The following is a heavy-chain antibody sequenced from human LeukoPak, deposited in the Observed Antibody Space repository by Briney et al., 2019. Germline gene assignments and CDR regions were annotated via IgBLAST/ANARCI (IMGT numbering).Heavy chain of an antibody. CDR3: ARDSRPIGFDYGNYAPDFFDP. CDR1: GYTFTNFG. CDR2: ISADNGNT. D-gene: IGHD4-11*01. V-gene: IGHV1-18*01. J-gene: IGHJ5*02. Sequence: EASVKVSCKASGYTFTNFGISWVRRAPGQGLEWMDWISADNGNTKYAQKLQGRVTMITDTSTNTAYMDLRGLRSDDTAVYYCARDSRPIGFDYGNYAPDFFDPWGQGTLVTVSS.